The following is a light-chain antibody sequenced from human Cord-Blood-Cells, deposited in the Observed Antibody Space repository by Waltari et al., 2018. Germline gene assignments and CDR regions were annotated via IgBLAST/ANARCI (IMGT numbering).Light chain of an antibody. CDR2: KAS. CDR3: QQYNSYWT. J-gene: IGKJ1*01. CDR1: QSISSW. V-gene: IGKV1-5*03. Sequence: DIQMTHSPSTLSASVGDRVTITCRASQSISSWLAWYQHKPGKAPKLLIYKASSLESGVPARFSGSGSGTEFTLTISSLQPDDFATYYCQQYNSYWTFGQGTKVEIK.